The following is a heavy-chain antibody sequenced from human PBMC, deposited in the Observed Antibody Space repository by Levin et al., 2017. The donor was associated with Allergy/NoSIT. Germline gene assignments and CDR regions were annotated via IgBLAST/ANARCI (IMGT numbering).Heavy chain of an antibody. Sequence: SQTLSLTCTVSGGSISSSSYYWGWIRQPPGKGLEWIGSIYYWCFPFSPPSLPLRVTISVDTSKNQFSLKLSSVTAADTAVYYCARHKFNDFWSGYHFDYWGQGTLVTVSS. V-gene: IGHV4-39*01. CDR3: ARHKFNDFWSGYHFDY. J-gene: IGHJ4*02. D-gene: IGHD3-3*01. CDR1: GGSISSSSYY. CDR2: IYYWCFP.